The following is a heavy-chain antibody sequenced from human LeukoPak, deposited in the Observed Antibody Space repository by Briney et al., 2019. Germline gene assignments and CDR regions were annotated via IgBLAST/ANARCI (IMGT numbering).Heavy chain of an antibody. J-gene: IGHJ4*02. CDR3: ARDDSSGCTDY. CDR1: GGSISSGDYY. V-gene: IGHV4-30-4*01. D-gene: IGHD3-22*01. Sequence: PSETLSLTCTVSGGSISSGDYYWSWIRQPPGKGLEWIGYIYYSGSTYYNPSLKSRVTISVDTSKNQFSLKLSSVTAADTAVYYCARDDSSGCTDYWGQGTLVTASS. CDR2: IYYSGST.